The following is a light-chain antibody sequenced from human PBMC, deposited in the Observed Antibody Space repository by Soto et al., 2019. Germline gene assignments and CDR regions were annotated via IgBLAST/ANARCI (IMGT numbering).Light chain of an antibody. Sequence: QAVVTQPPSASGTPGQRVTISCSGSSSNIGSNTVNWYQQLPGTAPKLVIHSNHQRPSGVPDRFSGSKSGTSASLAISGLQSEDEADYYCAAWDDSLTGFVVFGGGTQLTVL. CDR2: SNH. V-gene: IGLV1-44*01. CDR1: SSNIGSNT. CDR3: AAWDDSLTGFVV. J-gene: IGLJ2*01.